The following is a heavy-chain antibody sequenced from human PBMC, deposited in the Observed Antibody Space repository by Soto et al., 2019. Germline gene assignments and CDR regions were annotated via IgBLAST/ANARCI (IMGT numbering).Heavy chain of an antibody. Sequence: ASVKVSCKASGYSFTTYYMQWVRQAPGQGLEWMGRINANNGYTNYAQKFQGRVTMTRDTSTSTAYMELRSLRSDDTAVYYCARDFGVVPFDYWGQGTLVTVSS. D-gene: IGHD3-3*01. V-gene: IGHV1-18*01. CDR2: INANNGYT. J-gene: IGHJ4*02. CDR3: ARDFGVVPFDY. CDR1: GYSFTTYY.